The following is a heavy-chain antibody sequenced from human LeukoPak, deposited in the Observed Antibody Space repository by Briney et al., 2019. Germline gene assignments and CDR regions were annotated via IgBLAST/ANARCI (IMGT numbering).Heavy chain of an antibody. D-gene: IGHD3-16*02. Sequence: PGGSLRLSCAASGFTFSTYAMSWVRQAPGKGLEWVSSITGSGDTTYYADSVKGRFTISRDNSKNTLYLQMNSLRAEDTAVYYCARDQHYDYVWGSYRYTTKFGAFDIWGQGTMVTVSS. CDR1: GFTFSTYA. CDR2: ITGSGDTT. V-gene: IGHV3-23*01. CDR3: ARDQHYDYVWGSYRYTTKFGAFDI. J-gene: IGHJ3*02.